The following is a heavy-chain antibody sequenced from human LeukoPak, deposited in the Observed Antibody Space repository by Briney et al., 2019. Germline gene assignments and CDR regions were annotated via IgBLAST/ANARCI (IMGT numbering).Heavy chain of an antibody. D-gene: IGHD3-22*01. CDR3: ARVAHYDSSGTDY. Sequence: SETLSLTCTVSGGSISSYYWSWIRQPPGKGLEWIGYIYYSGSTYYNPSLKSRVTISVDTSKNQFSLKLSSVTAADTAVYYCARVAHYDSSGTDYWGQGTLVTVSS. CDR2: IYYSGST. CDR1: GGSISSYY. J-gene: IGHJ4*02. V-gene: IGHV4-59*12.